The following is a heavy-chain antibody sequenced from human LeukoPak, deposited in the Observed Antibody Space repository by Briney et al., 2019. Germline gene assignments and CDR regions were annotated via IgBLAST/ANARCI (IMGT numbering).Heavy chain of an antibody. J-gene: IGHJ4*02. Sequence: TGGSLRLSCAASGFTFRSYSMNWVRQAPGKGLGWVSYITSGSSPIYYADSVKGRFTISRDNAKNSLYLQMNSLRDEDTAVYYCARRAYGDDSFDYWGQGTLVTVSS. CDR3: ARRAYGDDSFDY. V-gene: IGHV3-48*02. CDR1: GFTFRSYS. CDR2: ITSGSSPI. D-gene: IGHD4-17*01.